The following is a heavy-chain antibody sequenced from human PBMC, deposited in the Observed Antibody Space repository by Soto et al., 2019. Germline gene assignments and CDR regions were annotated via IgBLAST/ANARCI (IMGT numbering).Heavy chain of an antibody. CDR1: GDSVSSGASH. J-gene: IGHJ3*01. V-gene: IGHV4-61*08. D-gene: IGHD2-15*01. CDR3: ARLDRSTSKRGG. CDR2: IHHNATA. Sequence: QVQLQESGPGLLKPSETLSLTCNLSGDSVSSGASHWTWIRQSPGKGLEWSGYIHHNATADCNPSVKRRVSISVDTSQNQFSLKLTSATTADTAVYNCARLDRSTSKRGGCGQGTRVTASS.